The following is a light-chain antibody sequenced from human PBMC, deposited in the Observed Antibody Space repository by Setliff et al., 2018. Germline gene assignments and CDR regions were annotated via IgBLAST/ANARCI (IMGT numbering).Light chain of an antibody. J-gene: IGLJ1*01. CDR3: SSYAASYNPYV. Sequence: SVLTQPPSASGSPGQSLTISCTGTSDDIGAYKFVSWYQQHPGKAPKLIIYEVNKRPSGVPDRFSASKSGNTASLTVSGLQPEDEADYYCSSYAASYNPYVFGTGTKVTVL. CDR2: EVN. CDR1: SDDIGAYKF. V-gene: IGLV2-8*01.